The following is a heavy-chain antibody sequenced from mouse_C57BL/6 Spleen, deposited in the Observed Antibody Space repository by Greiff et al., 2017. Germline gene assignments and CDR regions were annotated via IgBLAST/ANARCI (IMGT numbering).Heavy chain of an antibody. J-gene: IGHJ4*01. D-gene: IGHD1-1*02. V-gene: IGHV1-59*01. CDR3: ARSPYGYAMDY. Sequence: VQLQQPGAELVRPGTSVKLSCKASGYTFTSYWMHWVKQRPGQGLEWIGVIDPSDSYTNYNQKFKGKATLTVDTSSSTAYMQLSSLTSEDSAVYYCARSPYGYAMDYWGQGTSVTVSS. CDR1: GYTFTSYW. CDR2: IDPSDSYT.